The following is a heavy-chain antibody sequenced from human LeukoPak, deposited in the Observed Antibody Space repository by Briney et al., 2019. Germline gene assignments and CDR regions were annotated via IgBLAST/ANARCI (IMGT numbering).Heavy chain of an antibody. Sequence: GGSLRLSCAASGFTFSDYGMHWVRQAPGKGLEWVALISYDGGNKFYADSVRDRFTISRDNSKNTLFLQMNSLRIEDTAVYYCAKVFEVRGARRPKDYWGQGTLVIVSS. D-gene: IGHD3-10*01. J-gene: IGHJ4*02. V-gene: IGHV3-30*18. CDR2: ISYDGGNK. CDR3: AKVFEVRGARRPKDY. CDR1: GFTFSDYG.